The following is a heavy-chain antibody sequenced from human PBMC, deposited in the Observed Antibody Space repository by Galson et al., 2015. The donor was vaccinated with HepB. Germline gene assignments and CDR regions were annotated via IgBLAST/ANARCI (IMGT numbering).Heavy chain of an antibody. D-gene: IGHD2-2*01. CDR2: IYTSGSP. Sequence: TLSLTCTVSGASISSGSYYWSWIRQPAGKGLEWIGRIYTSGSPNYNPSLKSRVTISVDTSKNQFSLKLSSVTAADTAVYYCARGRGEHQLLSGSYFDCWGQGTLVTVSS. CDR1: GASISSGSYY. CDR3: ARGRGEHQLLSGSYFDC. J-gene: IGHJ4*02. V-gene: IGHV4-61*02.